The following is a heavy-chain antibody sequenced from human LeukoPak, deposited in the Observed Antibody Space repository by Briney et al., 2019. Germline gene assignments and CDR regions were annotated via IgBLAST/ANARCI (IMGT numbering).Heavy chain of an antibody. Sequence: ASVKVSCKASGYTFTSYYMHWVRQAPGQGLEWMGIINPSGGSTSYAQKFQGRVTMTTDTSTSTAYMELRSLRSDDTAVYYCARGNYDFWSGYRVGYYYYYMDVWGKGTTVTVSS. CDR1: GYTFTSYY. CDR3: ARGNYDFWSGYRVGYYYYYMDV. D-gene: IGHD3-3*01. V-gene: IGHV1-46*01. CDR2: INPSGGST. J-gene: IGHJ6*03.